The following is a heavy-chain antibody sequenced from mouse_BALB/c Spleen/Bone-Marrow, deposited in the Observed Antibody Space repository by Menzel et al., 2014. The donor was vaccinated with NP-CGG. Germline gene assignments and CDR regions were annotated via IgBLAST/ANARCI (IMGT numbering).Heavy chain of an antibody. D-gene: IGHD4-1*01. Sequence: EVQRVESGGGLVQPGGSRKLSCAASGFTFSSFGMHWVRQAPEKGLEWVAYISSGSSNIYYEDTVKGRFTISRDNPKNTLFLQMTSLRSEDTAMYYCTRGGNWDDFDYWGQGTTLTVSS. CDR3: TRGGNWDDFDY. V-gene: IGHV5-17*02. CDR1: GFTFSSFG. J-gene: IGHJ2*01. CDR2: ISSGSSNI.